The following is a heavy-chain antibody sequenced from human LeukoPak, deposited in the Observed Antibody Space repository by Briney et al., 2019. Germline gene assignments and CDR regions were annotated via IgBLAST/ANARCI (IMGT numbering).Heavy chain of an antibody. J-gene: IGHJ4*01. CDR1: GFTLSNYA. D-gene: IGHD6-13*01. CDR3: AKELAAAGNPAYDY. CDR2: IGGDGI. Sequence: GGSLRLSCAASGFTLSNYAMSWVRQAPGKGLEWVSGIGGDGIFYAESVRGRFTISRDNSKNTLYPQMNSLRGDDTALYYCAKELAAAGNPAYDYWGQGILVTVSS. V-gene: IGHV3-23*01.